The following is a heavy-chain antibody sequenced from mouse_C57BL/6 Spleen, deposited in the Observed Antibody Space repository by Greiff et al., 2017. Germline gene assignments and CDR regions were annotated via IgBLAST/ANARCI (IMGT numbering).Heavy chain of an antibody. CDR1: GYTFTSYW. CDR3: ARGYYGSSYGGYAMDY. D-gene: IGHD1-1*01. J-gene: IGHJ4*01. CDR2: INPSSGYT. V-gene: IGHV1-7*01. Sequence: FQLQQSGAELAKPGASVKLSCKASGYTFTSYWMHWVNQRPGQGLEWIGYINPSSGYTKYNQKFKDKATLTADKSSSKAYMQLSSLTYEDSAVYYCARGYYGSSYGGYAMDYWGQGTSVTVSS.